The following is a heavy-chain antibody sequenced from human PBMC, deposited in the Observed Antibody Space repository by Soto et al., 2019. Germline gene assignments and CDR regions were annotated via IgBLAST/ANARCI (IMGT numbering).Heavy chain of an antibody. V-gene: IGHV1-18*01. J-gene: IGHJ6*02. D-gene: IGHD5-18*01. CDR1: GYTISSYG. CDR2: ISPSNCNT. Sequence: ASVQVSCKAAGYTISSYGISWVLQAPGQGREWMGWISPSNCNTNYAQKLQGKVTMTTDTSTSTAYMELRSLKSDDTAVYYCARVPLKYSDERYYYYCIDVWGQGTTVTVSS. CDR3: ARVPLKYSDERYYYYCIDV.